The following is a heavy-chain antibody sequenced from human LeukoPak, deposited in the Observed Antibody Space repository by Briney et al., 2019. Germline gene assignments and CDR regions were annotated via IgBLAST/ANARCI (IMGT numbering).Heavy chain of an antibody. CDR3: ARGTYGSGSSNFDY. J-gene: IGHJ4*02. D-gene: IGHD3-10*01. Sequence: GGSLRLSCAASGFTFSSYAIHWVRQAPGKGLEYVSAISSNGGSTYYANSVKGRFTISRDNSKNTLYLQMGSLRAEDMAVYYCARGTYGSGSSNFDYWGQGTLVTVSS. V-gene: IGHV3-64*01. CDR1: GFTFSSYA. CDR2: ISSNGGST.